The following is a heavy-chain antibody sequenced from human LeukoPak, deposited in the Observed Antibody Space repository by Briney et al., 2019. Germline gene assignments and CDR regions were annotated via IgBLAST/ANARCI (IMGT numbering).Heavy chain of an antibody. J-gene: IGHJ4*02. V-gene: IGHV3-7*01. Sequence: PGGTLRLFCAASGLSFSTYWMSWVRQASGKGLEWVTNIKQDEREKHYVDSVKGRFTISRDNTKNSLYLQMNCLRVKDTSVYYCASGRQLGRWGQGTLVTVSS. D-gene: IGHD6-13*01. CDR1: GLSFSTYW. CDR2: IKQDEREK. CDR3: ASGRQLGR.